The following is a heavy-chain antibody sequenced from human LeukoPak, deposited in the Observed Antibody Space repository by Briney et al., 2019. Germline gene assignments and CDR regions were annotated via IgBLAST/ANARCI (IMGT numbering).Heavy chain of an antibody. V-gene: IGHV4-34*01. J-gene: IGHJ4*02. CDR3: ARGGDWLFDY. CDR2: INHSGST. Sequence: SETLSLTCAVYGGSFSGYYWSWIRQPPGKGLEWIGEINHSGSTNYNPSLKSRVTISVDTSKNQFSLKLSSVTAADTAVYYCARGGDWLFDYWGQGILVTVTS. CDR1: GGSFSGYY. D-gene: IGHD2-21*02.